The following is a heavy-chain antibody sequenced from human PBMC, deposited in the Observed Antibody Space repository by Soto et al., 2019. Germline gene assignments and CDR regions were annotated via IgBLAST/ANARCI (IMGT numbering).Heavy chain of an antibody. D-gene: IGHD6-19*01. Sequence: GGSLRLSCAASGFTFEDYAMHWVRQSPGKGLEWVSGITWNSGNLDYADSVKGRFTISRDNAKNSLYLQMNSLRAEDTAVYYCAKDIFQAPGIAVAVDYFDYWGQGTLVTVSS. V-gene: IGHV3-9*01. CDR3: AKDIFQAPGIAVAVDYFDY. J-gene: IGHJ4*02. CDR2: ITWNSGNL. CDR1: GFTFEDYA.